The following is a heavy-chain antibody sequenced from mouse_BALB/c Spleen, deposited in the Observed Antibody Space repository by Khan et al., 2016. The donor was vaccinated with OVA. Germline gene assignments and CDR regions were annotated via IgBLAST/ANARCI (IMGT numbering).Heavy chain of an antibody. D-gene: IGHD2-3*01. CDR1: GYSITSDYA. CDR2: INSRGST. J-gene: IGHJ4*01. Sequence: VQLKESGPGLVKPSQSLSLPCTVTGYSITSDYAWNWIRQFPGNKLDWMGYINSRGSTNSNPALKSRISITRDTSKNQFFLQLNSVTTEDTATYYCARDGSRYNYAMDYWGQGTSVTVSS. V-gene: IGHV3-2*02. CDR3: ARDGSRYNYAMDY.